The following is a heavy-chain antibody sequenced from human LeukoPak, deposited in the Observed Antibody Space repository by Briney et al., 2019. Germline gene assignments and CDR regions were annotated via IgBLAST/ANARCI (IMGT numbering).Heavy chain of an antibody. J-gene: IGHJ4*02. CDR3: ARPREAAEAPVVG. CDR1: GGSISSSSYY. CDR2: IYYSGST. V-gene: IGHV4-39*01. Sequence: PSETLSLTCTVSGGSISSSSYYWGWIRQPPGKGLEWIGSIYYSGSTYYNPSLKSRGTISVDTAKIQCSLRLISLTAADTAVYYCARPREAAEAPVVGWGQGTLVTVSS. D-gene: IGHD6-13*01.